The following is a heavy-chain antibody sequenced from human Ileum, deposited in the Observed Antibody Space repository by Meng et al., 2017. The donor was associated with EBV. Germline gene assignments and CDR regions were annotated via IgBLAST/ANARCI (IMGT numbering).Heavy chain of an antibody. V-gene: IGHV4-4*02. D-gene: IGHD3-22*01. Sequence: QGQLEEPGPGRVKPSETLSLACAVSGGSISRSDWWSWVRQPPVKGLEWIGETSHSGSTNYSPSLKSRVTISLDKSKDQLSLKLNSVTAADTAVYYCASSDYYRSDYWGQGTLVTVSS. CDR3: ASSDYYRSDY. J-gene: IGHJ4*02. CDR1: GGSISRSDW. CDR2: TSHSGST.